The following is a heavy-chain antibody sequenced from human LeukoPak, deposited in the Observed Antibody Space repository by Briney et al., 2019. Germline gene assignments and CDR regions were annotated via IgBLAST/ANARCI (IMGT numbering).Heavy chain of an antibody. J-gene: IGHJ6*02. CDR2: IYYSGST. Sequence: PSETLSFTCTVSGGSISSYYWSWIRQPPGKGLEWIGYIYYSGSTNYNPSLKSRVTISVDTSKNQFSLKLSSVTAADTAVYYCAKGGNNRRPNYYYYYGMDVWGQGTTVTVSS. V-gene: IGHV4-59*01. CDR1: GGSISSYY. CDR3: AKGGNNRRPNYYYYYGMDV. D-gene: IGHD1-14*01.